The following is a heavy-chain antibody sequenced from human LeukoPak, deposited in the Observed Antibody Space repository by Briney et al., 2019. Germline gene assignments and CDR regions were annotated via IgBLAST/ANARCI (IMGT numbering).Heavy chain of an antibody. V-gene: IGHV3-30*18. Sequence: GRSLRLSCAASGFPFSSYGMHWVRQAPGKGLEWVALISYDGSTNHNADSLKGRFSISRDDSKNTLYPQMNRLRAQHTAVYYCAKDGATWRDPGAYWGQGTLVTVSS. D-gene: IGHD7-27*01. CDR3: AKDGATWRDPGAY. CDR2: ISYDGSTN. J-gene: IGHJ4*02. CDR1: GFPFSSYG.